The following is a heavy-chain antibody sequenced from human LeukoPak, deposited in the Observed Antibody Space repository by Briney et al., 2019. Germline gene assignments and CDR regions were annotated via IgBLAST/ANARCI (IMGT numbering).Heavy chain of an antibody. CDR3: AKRGVVIRVILVGFHKEAYYFDS. CDR1: GITVSNYG. Sequence: GGSLRLSCAVSGITVSNYGMSWVRQAPGKGLEWVAGISGSGGSTHYADSVKGRFAISRDNPRNTLYLQMNSLRPEDTAVYFCAKRGVVIRVILVGFHKEAYYFDSWGQGALVTVSS. V-gene: IGHV3-23*01. J-gene: IGHJ4*02. CDR2: ISGSGGST. D-gene: IGHD3-22*01.